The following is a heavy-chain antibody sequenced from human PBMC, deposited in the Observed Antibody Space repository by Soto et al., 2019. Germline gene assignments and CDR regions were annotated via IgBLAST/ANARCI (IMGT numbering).Heavy chain of an antibody. Sequence: EVQLAESGGGLVQPGGSLRLSCTASGFTFDNYWMTWVRQAPGKELERVANIKVDGSEKYYVDSVKGRFIISRDNAKNSLYLQMNSLRAEDTAVYYCARDWGWQTFDYWGQGTLVTVSS. CDR1: GFTFDNYW. CDR3: ARDWGWQTFDY. J-gene: IGHJ4*02. D-gene: IGHD3-16*01. V-gene: IGHV3-7*03. CDR2: IKVDGSEK.